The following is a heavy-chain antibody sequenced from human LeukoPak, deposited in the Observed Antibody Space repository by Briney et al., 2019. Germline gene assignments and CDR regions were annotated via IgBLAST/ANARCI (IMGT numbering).Heavy chain of an antibody. J-gene: IGHJ4*02. CDR2: INPNTGGT. V-gene: IGHV1-2*02. CDR1: GYTFTDYH. CDR3: ASGSHTSHYGSSGYYYFDY. D-gene: IGHD3-22*01. Sequence: ASVTVSCKASGYTFTDYHIHWVRRAPGQGLEWMGWINPNTGGTNYAQKFQGRVTMTRDTSISTAYMELSRLTSDDTALYYCASGSHTSHYGSSGYYYFDYWGQGTLVTVSS.